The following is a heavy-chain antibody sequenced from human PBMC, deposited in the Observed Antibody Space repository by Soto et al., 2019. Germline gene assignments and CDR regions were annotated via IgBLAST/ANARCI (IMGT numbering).Heavy chain of an antibody. V-gene: IGHV3-23*01. J-gene: IGHJ6*02. Sequence: EVQLLESGGGLVQPGGSLRLSCAASGSTFSNYAMNWVRQAPGKGLEWVSGISGSGGSTYYADSVKGRFTISRDNSKNTLYLQMNSLRVEDTAVYYCAKRMRKRFSEQLYGMDVWGQGTTVTVSS. D-gene: IGHD3-3*01. CDR1: GSTFSNYA. CDR3: AKRMRKRFSEQLYGMDV. CDR2: ISGSGGST.